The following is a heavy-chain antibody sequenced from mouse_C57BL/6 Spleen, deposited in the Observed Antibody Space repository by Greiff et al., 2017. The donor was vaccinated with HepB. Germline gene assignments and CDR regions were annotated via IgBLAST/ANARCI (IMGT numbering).Heavy chain of an antibody. D-gene: IGHD2-4*01. CDR2: ISSGSSTI. V-gene: IGHV5-17*01. CDR3: ARDYYDTFDY. J-gene: IGHJ2*01. CDR1: GFTFSDYG. Sequence: DVMLVESGGGLVKPGGSLKLSCAASGFTFSDYGMHWVRQAPEKGLEWVAYISSGSSTIYYADTVKGRFTISRDNAKNTLFLQMTSLRSEDTAMYYCARDYYDTFDYWGQGTTLTVSP.